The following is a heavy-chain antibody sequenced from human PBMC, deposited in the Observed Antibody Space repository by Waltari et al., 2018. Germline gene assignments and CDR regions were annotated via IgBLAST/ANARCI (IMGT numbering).Heavy chain of an antibody. CDR3: AIAVYGMDV. CDR1: GGTFSRYA. CDR2: IIPIFGTA. D-gene: IGHD2-15*01. Sequence: QVQLVQSGAEVKKPGSSVKVSCQASGGTFSRYALRWVRQAPGQGLEWMGGIIPIFGTANYAQKFQGRVTITADESTSTAYMELSSLRSEDTAVYYCAIAVYGMDVWGQGTTVTVSS. J-gene: IGHJ6*02. V-gene: IGHV1-69*01.